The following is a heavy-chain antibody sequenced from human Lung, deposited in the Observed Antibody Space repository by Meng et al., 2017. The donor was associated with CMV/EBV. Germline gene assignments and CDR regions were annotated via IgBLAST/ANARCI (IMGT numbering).Heavy chain of an antibody. V-gene: IGHV3-74*01. CDR1: GFTFSTYW. Sequence: GEXXTISCAASGFTFSTYWMHWVRQAPGKGLVWVSRINSDGSTRYADSVRGRFTISRDNAKNTLYLQMNSLRAEDTAVYYCVLSPYSRSPQWGQGTLVTVSS. CDR2: INSDGST. D-gene: IGHD6-6*01. CDR3: VLSPYSRSPQ. J-gene: IGHJ4*02.